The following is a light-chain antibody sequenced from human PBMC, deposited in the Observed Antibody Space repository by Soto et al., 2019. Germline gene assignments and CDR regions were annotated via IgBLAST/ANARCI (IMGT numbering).Light chain of an antibody. Sequence: EIVMTQSPATLFLSPGERATLSCRASQSVSSSYLSWNQQKPGQAPRLLIYGASTRATGIPARFSGSGSGTDFTLTISSLQPEDFAVYYCQQDYNLPPTFGQGTRLEIK. CDR3: QQDYNLPPT. J-gene: IGKJ5*01. CDR1: QSVSSSY. V-gene: IGKV3D-7*01. CDR2: GAS.